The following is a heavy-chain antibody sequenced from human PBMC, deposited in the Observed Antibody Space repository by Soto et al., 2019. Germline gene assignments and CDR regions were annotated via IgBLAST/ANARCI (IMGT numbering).Heavy chain of an antibody. J-gene: IGHJ2*01. CDR3: ARGNHRWLQLWYFDL. D-gene: IGHD5-12*01. Sequence: QVQLVQSGAEVKKPGSSVTVSCKASGGTFSSYTISWVRQAPGQGLEWMGGIIPIFGTANYAQKFQDRFTITADESTSTAYMELSSLISEDTAVYYCARGNHRWLQLWYFDLWGRGTLVTVSS. CDR1: GGTFSSYT. V-gene: IGHV1-69*12. CDR2: IIPIFGTA.